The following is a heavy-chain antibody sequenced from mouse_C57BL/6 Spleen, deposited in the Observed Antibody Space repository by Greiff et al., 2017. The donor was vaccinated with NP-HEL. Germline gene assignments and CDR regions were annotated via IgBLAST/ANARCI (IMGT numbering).Heavy chain of an antibody. CDR3: ARIWAITTVVADAMDY. Sequence: QVQLQQPGAELVKPGASVKLSCKASGYTFTSYWMHWVKQRPGRGLEWIGRIDPNSGGTKYNEKFKSKATLTVDKPSSTAYMQLSSLTSEDSAVYYCARIWAITTVVADAMDYWGQGTSVTVSS. CDR2: IDPNSGGT. V-gene: IGHV1-72*01. CDR1: GYTFTSYW. D-gene: IGHD1-1*01. J-gene: IGHJ4*01.